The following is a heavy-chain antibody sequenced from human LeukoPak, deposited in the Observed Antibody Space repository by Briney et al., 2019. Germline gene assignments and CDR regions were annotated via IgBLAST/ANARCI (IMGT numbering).Heavy chain of an antibody. Sequence: SQTLSLTCTVSGGSISSGSYYWSWIRQPAGKGLEWIGHIYISGSTNYNPSLMSRVTISVDTSKNQFSLKLSSVTAADTALYYCARANTYGSGRFHWGQGTLVTVSS. CDR3: ARANTYGSGRFH. CDR2: IYISGST. J-gene: IGHJ4*02. CDR1: GGSISSGSYY. V-gene: IGHV4-61*09. D-gene: IGHD3-10*01.